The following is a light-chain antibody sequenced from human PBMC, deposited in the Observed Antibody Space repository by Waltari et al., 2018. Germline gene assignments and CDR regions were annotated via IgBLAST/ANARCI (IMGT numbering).Light chain of an antibody. V-gene: IGLV1-44*01. J-gene: IGLJ2*01. CDR2: TND. CDR1: NSNIGSHT. CDR3: SSWDASLNGLV. Sequence: QSVLTQPPSASGTPGQRVTISCSGSNSNIGSHTVNWYQQLPGTAPKLLIYTNDQRPSGVPDRFSGSKSGTSGSLAISGLQSEDEAHYYCSSWDASLNGLVFGGGTKVTVL.